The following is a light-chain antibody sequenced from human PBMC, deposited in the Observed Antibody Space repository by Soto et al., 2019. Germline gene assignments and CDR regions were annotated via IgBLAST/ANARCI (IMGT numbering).Light chain of an antibody. J-gene: IGKJ1*01. CDR3: QQYGSSGT. Sequence: EIVLTQSPGTLSLSPRERATLSCRASQSVSNNYLAWYQQKPGKAPRLLIYGASNTATGIPDRLSGSGSGTDFTLPISRLEPEDFAVYYCQQYGSSGTFGQGTKVDIK. CDR1: QSVSNNY. CDR2: GAS. V-gene: IGKV3-20*01.